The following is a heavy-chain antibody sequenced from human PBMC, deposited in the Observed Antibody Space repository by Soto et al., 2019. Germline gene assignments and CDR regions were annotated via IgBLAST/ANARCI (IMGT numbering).Heavy chain of an antibody. J-gene: IGHJ6*02. D-gene: IGHD4-4*01. CDR3: ARSNTPGYYYYGMDV. CDR1: GYSFTSYW. CDR2: IDPSDSYT. V-gene: IGHV5-10-1*01. Sequence: GESLKISCKGSGYSFTSYWISWLRQMPGKGLEWMGRIDPSDSYTNYSPSFQGHVTISADKSISTAYLQWSSLKASDTAMYYCARSNTPGYYYYGMDVWGQATTVTVSS.